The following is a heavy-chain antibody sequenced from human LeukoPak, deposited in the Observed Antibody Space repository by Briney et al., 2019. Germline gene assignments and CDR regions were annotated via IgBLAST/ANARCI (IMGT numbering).Heavy chain of an antibody. V-gene: IGHV4-31*03. CDR3: ARDGPREVLDY. J-gene: IGHJ4*02. Sequence: SETLSLTCTVSGGSISSGGYYWSWIRQHPGQGLEWIGYIYYSGSTYYNPSLKSRVTISVDTSKNQFSLKLSSVTAADTAVYYCARDGPREVLDYWGQGTLVTVSS. CDR2: IYYSGST. CDR1: GGSISSGGYY. D-gene: IGHD3-10*01.